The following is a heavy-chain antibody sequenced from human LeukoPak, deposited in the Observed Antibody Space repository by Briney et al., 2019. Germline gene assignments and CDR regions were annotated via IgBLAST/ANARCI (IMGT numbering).Heavy chain of an antibody. CDR2: INPSGGST. CDR3: ARDTAGTAGRGFDY. V-gene: IGHV1-46*01. D-gene: IGHD1-1*01. CDR1: GYTFTSYY. Sequence: GPVKVSCKASGYTFTSYYMHWVRQAPGQGLEWMGIINPSGGSTSYAQKFQGRVTMTRDMSTSTVYMELSSLRSEDTAVYYCARDTAGTAGRGFDYWGQGTLVTVSS. J-gene: IGHJ4*02.